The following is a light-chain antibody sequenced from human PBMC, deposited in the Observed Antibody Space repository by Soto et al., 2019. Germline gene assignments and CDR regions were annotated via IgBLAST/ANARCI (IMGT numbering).Light chain of an antibody. V-gene: IGLV1-40*01. CDR3: VAWDDDLSARV. CDR1: SSNIGAGHA. Sequence: QSVLTQPPSVSGAPGQRVTISCTGSSSNIGAGHAVHWYQQLPGTAPKLLIYMNNQRPSGVPDRFSASKSGTSASLVISGLRSEDEADYYCVAWDDDLSARVFGGGTKVTVL. J-gene: IGLJ3*02. CDR2: MNN.